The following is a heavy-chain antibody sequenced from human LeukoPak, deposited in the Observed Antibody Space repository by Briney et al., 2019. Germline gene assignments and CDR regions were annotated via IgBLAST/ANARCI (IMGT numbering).Heavy chain of an antibody. Sequence: SDTLSLNRAVSGYSIRSCNRWGWIRHPPGRGTEGSGYIYYSGSIHYNPSLTRRDTMTVDEAKNLFPVGLSSVTAVHTAMYYCARSGTYYDILEYYFDYWGHGTLVTGSS. CDR1: GYSIRSCNR. J-gene: IGHJ4*01. CDR3: ARSGTYYDILEYYFDY. V-gene: IGHV4-28*05. CDR2: IYYSGSI. D-gene: IGHD3-9*01.